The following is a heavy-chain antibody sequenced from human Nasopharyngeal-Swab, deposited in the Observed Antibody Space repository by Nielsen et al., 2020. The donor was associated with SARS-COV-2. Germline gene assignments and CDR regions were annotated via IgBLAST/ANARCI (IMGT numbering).Heavy chain of an antibody. Sequence: GESLKISCAASGFTFSSYGMHWVRQAPGKGLEWVAVISYDGSNKYYADSVKGRFTISRDNAKNSLYLQMNGLRAEDTAVYYCARDSRQWLRFYAFDIWGQGTMVTVSS. D-gene: IGHD5-12*01. CDR2: ISYDGSNK. CDR3: ARDSRQWLRFYAFDI. J-gene: IGHJ3*02. CDR1: GFTFSSYG. V-gene: IGHV3-30*03.